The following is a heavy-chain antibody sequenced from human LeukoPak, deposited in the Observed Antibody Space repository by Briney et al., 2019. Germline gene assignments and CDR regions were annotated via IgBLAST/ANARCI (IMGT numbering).Heavy chain of an antibody. CDR3: ARETGTRAVTGIFDY. J-gene: IGHJ4*02. D-gene: IGHD6-19*01. CDR1: GFTFNNYA. CDR2: ISSSGVTT. Sequence: GGSLRLSCAASGFTFNNYAMSWVRQAPGKGLEWVSSISSSGVTTYSVKGRFTISRDNSKDTVDLQMTSLRAEDTALYYCARETGTRAVTGIFDYWGQGTRVTVSS. V-gene: IGHV3-23*01.